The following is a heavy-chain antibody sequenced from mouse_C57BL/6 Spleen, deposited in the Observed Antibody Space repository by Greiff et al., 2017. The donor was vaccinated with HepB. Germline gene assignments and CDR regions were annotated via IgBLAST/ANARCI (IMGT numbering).Heavy chain of an antibody. D-gene: IGHD4-1*02. CDR3: ARRGPTGRAYFDY. J-gene: IGHJ2*01. CDR1: GFTFSDYG. Sequence: EVQLQQSGGGLVQPGGSLKLSCAASGFTFSDYGMAWVRQAPRKGPEWVAFISNLAYSIYYADTVTGRFTISRENAKNTLYLEMSSLRSEDTAMYYCARRGPTGRAYFDYWGQGTTLTVSS. CDR2: ISNLAYSI. V-gene: IGHV5-15*01.